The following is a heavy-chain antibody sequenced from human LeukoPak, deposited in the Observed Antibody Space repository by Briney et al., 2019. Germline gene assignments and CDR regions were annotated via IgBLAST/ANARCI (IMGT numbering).Heavy chain of an antibody. CDR3: ARDHYYDSSGLSSAFDI. V-gene: IGHV1-24*01. J-gene: IGHJ3*02. D-gene: IGHD3-22*01. CDR1: GYTLTELS. Sequence: ASVKVSCKVSGYTLTELSMHWVRQAPGKGLEWMGGFDPEDGETIYAQKFQGRVTMTEDTSTDTAYMELSSLRSENTAVYYCARDHYYDSSGLSSAFDIWGQGTMVTVSS. CDR2: FDPEDGET.